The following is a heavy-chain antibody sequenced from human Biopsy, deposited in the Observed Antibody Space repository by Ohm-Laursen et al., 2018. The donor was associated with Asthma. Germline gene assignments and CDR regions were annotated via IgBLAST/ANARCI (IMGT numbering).Heavy chain of an antibody. D-gene: IGHD7-27*01. CDR3: ARHWNWGSFFDY. Sequence: SETLSLTCTDSGGSMSSSSYSWGWIRQPPGKGLEWIGSISYTGNTDIPSLRSRVTLSVDTSKNNFSLKLTSVTAADTAVFYCARHWNWGSFFDYWGQGMLVTVSS. J-gene: IGHJ4*02. CDR2: ISYTGNT. V-gene: IGHV4-39*01. CDR1: GGSMSSSSYS.